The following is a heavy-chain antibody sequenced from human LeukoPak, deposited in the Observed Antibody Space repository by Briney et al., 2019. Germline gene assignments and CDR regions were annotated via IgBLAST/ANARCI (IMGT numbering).Heavy chain of an antibody. J-gene: IGHJ3*02. CDR2: GSYSGTT. Sequence: SETLSLTCTVSGGSISSSNYYWGWIRQPPGKGLEWIGSGSYSGTTYYNPSLKSRVTISVDTSKNQFSLQLNSVTPEDTAVYYCAREQAMWLRDAFDIWGQGTMVTVSS. CDR1: GGSISSSNYY. V-gene: IGHV4-39*02. CDR3: AREQAMWLRDAFDI. D-gene: IGHD5-12*01.